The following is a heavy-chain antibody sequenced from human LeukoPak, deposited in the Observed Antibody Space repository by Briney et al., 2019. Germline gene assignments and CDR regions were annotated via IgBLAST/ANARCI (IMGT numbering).Heavy chain of an antibody. CDR1: GFTFSPYW. Sequence: GGSLRLSCAASGFTFSPYWMSWVRQAPGKGLEWLANINQDGSATYYVDSVKGRFTISRDNGKNTLYLEINDLRADDTALYYCARDTAATGKGDLDYWGQGTLVTVSS. D-gene: IGHD6-13*01. CDR3: ARDTAATGKGDLDY. V-gene: IGHV3-7*01. J-gene: IGHJ4*02. CDR2: INQDGSAT.